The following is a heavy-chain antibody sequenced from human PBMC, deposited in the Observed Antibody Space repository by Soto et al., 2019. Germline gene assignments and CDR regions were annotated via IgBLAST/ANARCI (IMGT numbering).Heavy chain of an antibody. D-gene: IGHD3-22*01. V-gene: IGHV3-23*01. CDR1: GFTFRDDA. Sequence: EAQLLASGGGLVQPGGSLRFSCVGSGFTFRDDAMRWVRQAPGRGLEWVSAISANGGSIQHADSVKGRFSVSRDNAKNTVYLEMDNLRTEDSAVYYCAKDRYYDIPGWFDAWGQGSRVIVSS. CDR3: AKDRYYDIPGWFDA. J-gene: IGHJ5*02. CDR2: ISANGGSI.